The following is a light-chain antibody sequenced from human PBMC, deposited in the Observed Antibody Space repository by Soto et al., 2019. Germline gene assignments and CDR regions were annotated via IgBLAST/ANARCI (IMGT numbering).Light chain of an antibody. CDR3: AAWXGSLSEV. CDR2: KDN. CDR1: SSNIGSNY. Sequence: QSVLTQPPSASGTPGQRVTISCSGSSSNIGSNYVYWYQQLPGTAPKLLIYKDNQRPSGVPDRFSGSKSGTSASLAISGXRXXXXXXXXXAAWXGSLSEVFXTXXKVTVL. J-gene: IGLJ1*01. V-gene: IGLV1-47*01.